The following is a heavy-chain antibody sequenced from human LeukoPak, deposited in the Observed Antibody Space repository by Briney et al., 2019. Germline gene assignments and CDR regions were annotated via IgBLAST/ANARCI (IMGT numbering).Heavy chain of an antibody. Sequence: ASVKVSCKVSGYTLTELSMHWVRQPPGKGLEWMGGFDPEEGETIYAQKFRGRVTMTEDTSTDTAYMELSSLRSEDTAVYYCATDRVRRHDKGFLDWLDPWGQGTLVTVSS. V-gene: IGHV1-24*01. CDR1: GYTLTELS. D-gene: IGHD3-3*01. CDR3: ATDRVRRHDKGFLDWLDP. J-gene: IGHJ5*02. CDR2: FDPEEGET.